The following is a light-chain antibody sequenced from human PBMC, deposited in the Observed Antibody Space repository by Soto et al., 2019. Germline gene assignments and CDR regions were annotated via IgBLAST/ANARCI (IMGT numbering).Light chain of an antibody. Sequence: IVLTQSPGTLSLSPGERATLSCRASQSVGGTFLAWYQQKGGQAPRLLIYGASTRATGMPARFSGSGSGTEFALTISSLQSEDWAVYYCKQYNNWPLTFGGGTKVDIK. V-gene: IGKV3-15*01. CDR2: GAS. CDR3: KQYNNWPLT. J-gene: IGKJ4*01. CDR1: QSVGGTF.